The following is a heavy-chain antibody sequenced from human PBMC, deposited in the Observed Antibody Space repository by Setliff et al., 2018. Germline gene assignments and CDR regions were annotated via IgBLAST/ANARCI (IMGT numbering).Heavy chain of an antibody. CDR2: ISGGGSRT. D-gene: IGHD3-10*01. Sequence: GGSLRLSCAASGFTFSNYAMTWVRQALGKGLEWVSGISGGGSRTYYADSVKGRFTISRDNSKNTLYLQMNSLRAEDTAVYYCARDTSGRDALDIWGQGTMVTVSS. CDR1: GFTFSNYA. J-gene: IGHJ3*02. CDR3: ARDTSGRDALDI. V-gene: IGHV3-23*01.